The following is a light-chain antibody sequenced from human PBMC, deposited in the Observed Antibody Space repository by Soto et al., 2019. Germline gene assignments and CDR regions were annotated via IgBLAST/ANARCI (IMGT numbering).Light chain of an antibody. CDR1: QSVSRN. V-gene: IGKV3-15*01. J-gene: IGKJ5*01. CDR2: SAS. Sequence: EVVMTQSPATLSVSPGERATLSCRASQSVSRNLAWYQQKPGQAPKLLIYSASTRATGVPARFSGSGSGTEFTLTISSLQSEDFAVYYCQQYNNWPPPITFGQGTLLEIK. CDR3: QQYNNWPPPIT.